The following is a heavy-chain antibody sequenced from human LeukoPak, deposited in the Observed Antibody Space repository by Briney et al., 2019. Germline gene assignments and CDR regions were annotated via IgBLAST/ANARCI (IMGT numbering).Heavy chain of an antibody. CDR1: GGTFSSYA. Sequence: SVKVSCKASGGTFSSYAISWVRQAPGQGLEWMGGIIPIFGTANYAQKFQGRVTITADESTSTAYMELSSLRSEDTAVYYCARVGYCSSTSCYTVGDYYYYGMDVWGQGTTVTVSS. CDR3: ARVGYCSSTSCYTVGDYYYYGMDV. J-gene: IGHJ6*02. V-gene: IGHV1-69*01. D-gene: IGHD2-2*02. CDR2: IIPIFGTA.